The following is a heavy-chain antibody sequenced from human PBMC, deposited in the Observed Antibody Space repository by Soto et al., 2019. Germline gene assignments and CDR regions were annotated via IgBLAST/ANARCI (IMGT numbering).Heavy chain of an antibody. CDR3: ARSVGGSNVNFDY. CDR1: GFIFRNYG. D-gene: IGHD3-10*01. V-gene: IGHV3-30*03. Sequence: GSLRLSCAASGFIFRNYGMHWVRQAPGKGLEWVAVISYDGNTEYYEDSVKGRFTVSRDNSKNTLYLQMSSLRSEDTAVYYCARSVGGSNVNFDYWGQGTLVTVSS. J-gene: IGHJ4*02. CDR2: ISYDGNTE.